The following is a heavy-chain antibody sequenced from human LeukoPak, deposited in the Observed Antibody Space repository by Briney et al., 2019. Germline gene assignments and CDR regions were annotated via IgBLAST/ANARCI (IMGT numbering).Heavy chain of an antibody. CDR1: GYTFTNYP. D-gene: IGHD6-19*01. CDR3: ARGGYSRGQGSPFDY. CDR2: INTNTGNP. Sequence: ASVKVSCKASGYTFTNYPMIWVRQAPGQGLEWMGWINTNTGNPTYAQGFTGRFVFSLDTSVGTTYLQINSLKTEDTAVYYCARGGYSRGQGSPFDYWGQGALVTVSS. J-gene: IGHJ4*02. V-gene: IGHV7-4-1*02.